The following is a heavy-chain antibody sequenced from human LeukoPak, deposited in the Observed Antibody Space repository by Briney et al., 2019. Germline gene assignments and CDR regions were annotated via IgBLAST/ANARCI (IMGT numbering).Heavy chain of an antibody. CDR2: INHSGST. V-gene: IGHV4-34*01. Sequence: SETLSLTCAVYGGSFSGYYWSWVRRPPGKGLEWIGEINHSGSTNYNPSLKSRVTISVDTSKNQFSLKLSSVTAADTAVYYCARGRYDSSGYYFRVYYYYGVDVWGQGTTVTVSS. CDR3: ARGRYDSSGYYFRVYYYYGVDV. D-gene: IGHD3-22*01. J-gene: IGHJ6*02. CDR1: GGSFSGYY.